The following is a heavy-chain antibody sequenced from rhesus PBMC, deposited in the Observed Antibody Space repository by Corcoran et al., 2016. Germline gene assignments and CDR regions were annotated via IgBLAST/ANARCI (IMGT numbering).Heavy chain of an antibody. Sequence: VQLQESGPGLVKPSETLSLTCAVSGGSVSSSNWWSWIRQPPWKGLGWIGYVSGSSGSPSYNPSLKSVVTISTAPSKNQFSLKRSSVTAADTAGYYCAGDRRGYFLDYWGQGVLVTVSS. CDR1: GGSVSSSNW. D-gene: IGHD2-15*01. CDR3: AGDRRGYFLDY. J-gene: IGHJ4*01. CDR2: VSGSSGSP. V-gene: IGHV4-65*01.